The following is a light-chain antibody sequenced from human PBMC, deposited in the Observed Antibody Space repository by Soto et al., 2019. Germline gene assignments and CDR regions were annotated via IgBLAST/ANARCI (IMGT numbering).Light chain of an antibody. CDR1: QSVSTSQ. V-gene: IGKV3-20*01. CDR3: QQYGSSSWT. CDR2: GVS. Sequence: EMVLTQSPGTLSLSPGERATLSCRASQSVSTSQLAWYQQKPGQAPRLLIYGVSSRATDIPDRFSGSGSGTDFTLTISRLQPEDFAVYYCQQYGSSSWTFGQGTKVEIK. J-gene: IGKJ1*01.